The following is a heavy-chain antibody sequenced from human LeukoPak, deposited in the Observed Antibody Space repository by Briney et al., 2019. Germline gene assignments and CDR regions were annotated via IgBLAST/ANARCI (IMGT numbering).Heavy chain of an antibody. CDR2: INPNSGGT. V-gene: IGHV1-2*02. J-gene: IGHJ4*02. Sequence: ASVKVSCKASGYTFTGYYMHWVRQAPGQGLEWMGWINPNSGGTNYAQKFQGRVTMTRDTSISTAYMELSRLRSDDTAVYYCARAVGATTELDYWGQGTLVTVSS. CDR1: GYTFTGYY. CDR3: ARAVGATTELDY. D-gene: IGHD1-26*01.